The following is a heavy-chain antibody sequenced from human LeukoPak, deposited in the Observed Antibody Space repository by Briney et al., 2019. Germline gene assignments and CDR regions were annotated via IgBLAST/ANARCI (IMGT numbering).Heavy chain of an antibody. CDR3: AKDDGVRGALFDY. J-gene: IGHJ4*02. Sequence: GRSLRLSCAASGFTFSSYGMHWVRQAPGKGLEWVAVISYDGSHKYYADSVKGRFTISRDNSKNTLYLQMNSLRAEDTAVYYCAKDDGVRGALFDYWGQGTLVTVSS. D-gene: IGHD3-10*01. CDR1: GFTFSSYG. V-gene: IGHV3-30*18. CDR2: ISYDGSHK.